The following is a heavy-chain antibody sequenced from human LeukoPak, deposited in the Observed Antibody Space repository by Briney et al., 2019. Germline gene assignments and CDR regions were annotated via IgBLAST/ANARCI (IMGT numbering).Heavy chain of an antibody. Sequence: PSETLSLTCTVSGGSISSYYWSWIRQPPGKGLEWIGSIYYSGTTNYNPSLKTRVTISVDTSKNQFSLKLSSVTAADTAMYFCARDVESGSTRGRAFNIWGQGTMVTVSS. CDR1: GGSISSYY. CDR3: ARDVESGSTRGRAFNI. D-gene: IGHD1-26*01. V-gene: IGHV4-59*01. CDR2: IYYSGTT. J-gene: IGHJ3*02.